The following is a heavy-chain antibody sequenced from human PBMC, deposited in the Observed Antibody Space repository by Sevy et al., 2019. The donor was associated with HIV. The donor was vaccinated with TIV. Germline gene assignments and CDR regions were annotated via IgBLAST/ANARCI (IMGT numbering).Heavy chain of an antibody. CDR1: GFTFSSYG. V-gene: IGHV3-30*18. Sequence: GGSLRLSCAASGFTFSSYGMHWVRQAPGKGPEWVAVISYDGSNKYYADSVKVRFTISRDNSKNTLYLQMNSLRAEDTAVYYCAKDLSSSHYYYGMDVWGQGTTVTVSS. J-gene: IGHJ6*02. D-gene: IGHD6-6*01. CDR3: AKDLSSSHYYYGMDV. CDR2: ISYDGSNK.